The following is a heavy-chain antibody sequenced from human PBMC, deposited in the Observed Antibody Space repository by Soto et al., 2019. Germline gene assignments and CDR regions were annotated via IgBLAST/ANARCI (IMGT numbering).Heavy chain of an antibody. CDR3: ARDLVWGGRKTKMSDNWFDP. V-gene: IGHV1-3*01. Sequence: ASVKVSCKASGYTFTSYGMHWVRQAPGQRLEWMVWINAGNGNTKYSQKFQGRVTITRDTSTSTAYMELRSLRSDDTAVYYCARDLVWGGRKTKMSDNWFDPWGQGTLVTVSS. CDR2: INAGNGNT. CDR1: GYTFTSYG. D-gene: IGHD3-16*01. J-gene: IGHJ5*02.